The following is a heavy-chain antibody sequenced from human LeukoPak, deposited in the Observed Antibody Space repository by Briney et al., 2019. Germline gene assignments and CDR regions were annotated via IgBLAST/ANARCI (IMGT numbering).Heavy chain of an antibody. J-gene: IGHJ4*02. V-gene: IGHV3-30*02. CDR1: GFTFSSYG. CDR3: ARDLGSSWSIDY. CDR2: IRYDGSNK. Sequence: PGGSLRLSCAASGFTFSSYGMHWVRQAPGKGLEWVAFIRYDGSNKYYADSVKGRFTISRDNSKNTLYLQMSSLRAEDTAVYYCARDLGSSWSIDYWGQGTLVTVSS. D-gene: IGHD6-13*01.